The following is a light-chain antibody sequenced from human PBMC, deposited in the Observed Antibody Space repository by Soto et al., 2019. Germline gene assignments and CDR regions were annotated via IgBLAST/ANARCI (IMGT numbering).Light chain of an antibody. CDR3: DSYTSSRAYV. V-gene: IGLV2-14*01. J-gene: IGLJ1*01. CDR2: EVS. CDR1: SSDVGGYNY. Sequence: QSALAQPASVSGSPGQSITISCTGTSSDVGGYNYVSWYQQQSGKAPKLIIHEVSNRSSGVSNRFSGSKSGNTASLTISGLQAEDEADYYCDSYTSSRAYVFGIGTKVTVL.